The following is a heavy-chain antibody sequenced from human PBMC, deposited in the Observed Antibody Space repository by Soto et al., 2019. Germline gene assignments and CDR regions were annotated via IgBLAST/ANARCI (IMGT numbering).Heavy chain of an antibody. V-gene: IGHV1-8*01. D-gene: IGHD3-10*01. CDR2: INPNSGNI. Sequence: ASVKVSCKASGNTFASYDINWVRQATGHGLEWMGWINPNSGNIGYAQKFQGRVTMTRDTAIRTAYMEVSRLRSDDTAVYYCARGRASGSYYLLDYWGQGTLVTVSS. CDR3: ARGRASGSYYLLDY. J-gene: IGHJ4*02. CDR1: GNTFASYD.